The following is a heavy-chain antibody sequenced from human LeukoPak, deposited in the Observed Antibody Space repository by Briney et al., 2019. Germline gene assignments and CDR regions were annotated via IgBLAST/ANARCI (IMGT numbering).Heavy chain of an antibody. V-gene: IGHV1-18*01. Sequence: ASVKVACKASGYTFTSYGISWVRQAPGQGLEWMGWISAYNGNTKYAQKLQDRVTMTTDTSTTTAYMEVRSLTSDDTAVYYCARGSAMAQKQLVRHFDSWGQGTLVIVSS. CDR1: GYTFTSYG. D-gene: IGHD6-6*01. CDR3: ARGSAMAQKQLVRHFDS. J-gene: IGHJ4*02. CDR2: ISAYNGNT.